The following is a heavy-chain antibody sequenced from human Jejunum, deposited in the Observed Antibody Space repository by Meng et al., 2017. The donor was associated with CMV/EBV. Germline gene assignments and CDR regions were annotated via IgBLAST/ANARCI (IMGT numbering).Heavy chain of an antibody. Sequence: SESAFADYYVHWVRQAPGQGLEWLGYLNPYTGDTSYAQKFQGRVSMTRDTPTNTAYMELTRLRSDDTALYYCAKDAGSFLDYYFDFWGQGTLVTVSS. D-gene: IGHD3-10*01. J-gene: IGHJ4*02. CDR2: LNPYTGDT. CDR3: AKDAGSFLDYYFDF. CDR1: ESAFADYY. V-gene: IGHV1-2*02.